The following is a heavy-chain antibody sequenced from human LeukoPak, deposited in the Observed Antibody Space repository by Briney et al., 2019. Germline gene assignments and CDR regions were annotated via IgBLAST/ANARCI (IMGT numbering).Heavy chain of an antibody. CDR1: GGSISSYY. V-gene: IGHV4-59*01. D-gene: IGHD2-21*01. J-gene: IGHJ4*02. Sequence: PSETLSLTCTVSGGSISSYYWSWIRQPPRKGLEWVGDIYYSGSTNYNPSLKSRVTISVDTSKNQFSLKLSSVTAADTAVYYCARSQGIGYFDYWGQGTLVTVSS. CDR2: IYYSGST. CDR3: ARSQGIGYFDY.